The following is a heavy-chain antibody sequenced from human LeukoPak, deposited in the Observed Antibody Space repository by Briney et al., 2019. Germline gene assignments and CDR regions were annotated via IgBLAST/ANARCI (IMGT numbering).Heavy chain of an antibody. CDR1: GFTFHSYS. D-gene: IGHD2-2*01. Sequence: GGSLRLSCAASGFTFHSYSMNWVRQAPGKGLEWVSSISGSGSYIYYADSVKGRFTISRDNAKNSLYVQMNSLRAEDTAVYYCARERSTRGYYYYGMNVWGQGTTVTVPS. J-gene: IGHJ6*02. V-gene: IGHV3-21*06. CDR3: ARERSTRGYYYYGMNV. CDR2: ISGSGSYI.